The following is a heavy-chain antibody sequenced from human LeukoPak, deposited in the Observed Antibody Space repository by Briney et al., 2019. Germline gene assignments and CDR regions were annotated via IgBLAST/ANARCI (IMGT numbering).Heavy chain of an antibody. CDR2: IYYSGST. J-gene: IGHJ3*02. CDR3: ARDRITISPGAFDI. Sequence: SETLSLTCTVSGGSVSSGSYYWSWIRQPPGKGLEWIGYIYYSGSTNYNPSLKSRVTISVDTSKNQFSLKLSSVTAADTAVYYCARDRITISPGAFDIWGQGTTVTVSS. V-gene: IGHV4-61*01. D-gene: IGHD3-9*01. CDR1: GGSVSSGSYY.